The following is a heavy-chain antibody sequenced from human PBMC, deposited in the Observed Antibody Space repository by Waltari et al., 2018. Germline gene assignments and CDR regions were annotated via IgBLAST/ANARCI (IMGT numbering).Heavy chain of an antibody. CDR2: SHSEYNDGNT. CDR3: AGDRRYAHSRGYFDY. J-gene: IGHJ4*02. CDR1: GFFVSSNY. Sequence: EVQLVESGGALIQPGGSLSLSCAVSGFFVSSNYMTWVRQAPGKGLEWSSVSHSEYNDGNTHYADAVKGRFLIARDSSKNTVDLQLNNVRAEDTAVYFCAGDRRYAHSRGYFDYWGRGTLVTVSA. D-gene: IGHD3-16*01. V-gene: IGHV3-53*01.